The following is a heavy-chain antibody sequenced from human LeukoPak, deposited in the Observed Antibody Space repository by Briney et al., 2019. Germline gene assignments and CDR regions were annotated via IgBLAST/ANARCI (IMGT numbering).Heavy chain of an antibody. CDR1: GGSISSYY. J-gene: IGHJ5*02. V-gene: IGHV4-59*01. D-gene: IGHD6-19*01. CDR3: ARGARGSGWWANWFDP. CDR2: IYYSGST. Sequence: PSETLSLTCTVSGGSISSYYWSWIRQPPGKGLEWIGYIYYSGSTNYNPSLKSRVTISVDTSKNQFSLKLSSVTAADTAVYYCARGARGSGWWANWFDPWGQGTLVTVSS.